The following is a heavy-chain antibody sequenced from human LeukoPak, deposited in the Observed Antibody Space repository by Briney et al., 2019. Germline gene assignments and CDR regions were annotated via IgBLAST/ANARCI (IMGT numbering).Heavy chain of an antibody. CDR2: IFSSGST. J-gene: IGHJ4*02. CDR3: ARKRVGEEDYDTRQIDF. Sequence: SETLSLTCTVSGGSISSYYWTWIRQPPGKGLEWIGHIFSSGSTYYNPSLKSRVTISVDMSKNQFSLRLTSMTAADTAVYYCARKRVGEEDYDTRQIDFWGQGTLVTVSS. CDR1: GGSISSYY. D-gene: IGHD3-22*01. V-gene: IGHV4-4*09.